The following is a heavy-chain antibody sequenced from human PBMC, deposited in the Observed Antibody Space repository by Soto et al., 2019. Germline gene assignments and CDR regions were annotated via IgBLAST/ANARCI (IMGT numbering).Heavy chain of an antibody. CDR3: VQTTGWPGFDF. Sequence: EVQLVESGGGLIQPGGSLRLSCAASGFAVSSKYMTWVRQAPGKGLEWVSVIYGGGTTYYADSVKGRFTISRDSSKNTLYLRINSLRGEDTVVDYGVQTTGWPGFDFWGQGTLVTVSS. CDR1: GFAVSSKY. CDR2: IYGGGTT. D-gene: IGHD6-19*01. V-gene: IGHV3-53*01. J-gene: IGHJ4*02.